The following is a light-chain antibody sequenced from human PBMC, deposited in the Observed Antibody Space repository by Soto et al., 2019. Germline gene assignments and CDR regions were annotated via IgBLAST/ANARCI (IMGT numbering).Light chain of an antibody. V-gene: IGKV1-33*01. Sequence: DIQMTQSPSSLSASVGVRVTITCQASQDISNYLNWYQQKPGKAPKLLIYDASNLETGVPSRFSGSGSGTDFTFTISSLQPEDIATYYCQQYDNLLTWTFGQGTKVEIK. CDR1: QDISNY. J-gene: IGKJ1*01. CDR3: QQYDNLLTWT. CDR2: DAS.